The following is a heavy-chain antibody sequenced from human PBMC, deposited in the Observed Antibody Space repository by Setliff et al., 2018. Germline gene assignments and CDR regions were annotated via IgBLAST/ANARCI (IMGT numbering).Heavy chain of an antibody. V-gene: IGHV4-39*07. CDR3: ARDSVNLRKWDF. J-gene: IGHJ4*02. Sequence: SETLSLTCTAYGGTFSDFYWGWIRQPPGKGLEWIGTISYSGSTYYNPSLKSRVTISVDTSKSQFSLKLSSVTAADTALYYCARDSVNLRKWDFWGQGTLVTVSS. D-gene: IGHD1-26*01. CDR1: GGTFSDFY. CDR2: ISYSGST.